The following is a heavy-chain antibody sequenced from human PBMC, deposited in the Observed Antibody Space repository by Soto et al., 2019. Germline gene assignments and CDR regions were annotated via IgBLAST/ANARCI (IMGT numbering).Heavy chain of an antibody. CDR2: IKQDGSEK. J-gene: IGHJ4*02. V-gene: IGHV3-7*03. CDR3: YCGSADY. CDR1: GFMFSSYF. Sequence: GGSLRLSCAASGFMFSSYFMSWARQAPGKGLEWVANIKQDGSEKNYAGSVKGRFTVSRDNAKNSLYLQMSSLRAEDTAVYDCYCGSADYWGQGTLVTVSS. D-gene: IGHD3-10*01.